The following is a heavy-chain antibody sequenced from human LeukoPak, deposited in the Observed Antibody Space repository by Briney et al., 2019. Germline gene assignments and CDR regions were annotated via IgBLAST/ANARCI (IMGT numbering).Heavy chain of an antibody. Sequence: ASVKVSCKASGYTFTSYDIKWVRQATGQGLEWMGWMNPNSGNTGYAQKFQGRVTMTRNTSISTAYMELSSLRSEDTAVYYCARGLGFYYYYYYMDVWGKGTTVTVSS. J-gene: IGHJ6*03. V-gene: IGHV1-8*01. CDR1: GYTFTSYD. CDR2: MNPNSGNT. CDR3: ARGLGFYYYYYYMDV.